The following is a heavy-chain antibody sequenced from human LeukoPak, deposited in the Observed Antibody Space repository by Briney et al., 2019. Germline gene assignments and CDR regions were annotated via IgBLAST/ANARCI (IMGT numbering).Heavy chain of an antibody. CDR1: GGSISSYY. V-gene: IGHV4-59*01. CDR3: ARVGSSGWYFGGFEY. CDR2: IYYSGST. D-gene: IGHD6-19*01. Sequence: SETLSLTCTVSGGSISSYYWSWIRQPPGKGLEWIGYIYYSGSTNYNPSLKSRVTISVDTSKNQFSLKLSSVTAADTAVYYCARVGSSGWYFGGFEYWGQGTLATVSS. J-gene: IGHJ4*02.